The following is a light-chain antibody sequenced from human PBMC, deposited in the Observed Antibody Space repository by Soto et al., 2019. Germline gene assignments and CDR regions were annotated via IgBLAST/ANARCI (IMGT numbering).Light chain of an antibody. CDR3: QQSYNTPYT. CDR2: AAS. CDR1: QSISSY. Sequence: DIQMTQSPSSLSASVGDRVTITCRASQSISSYLNWYQQKPGKAPILLIYAASNLQSGVPSRFSGSGSGTDFTLTISSLQPEDVATYYCQQSYNTPYTFGQGTRLEIK. V-gene: IGKV1-39*01. J-gene: IGKJ2*01.